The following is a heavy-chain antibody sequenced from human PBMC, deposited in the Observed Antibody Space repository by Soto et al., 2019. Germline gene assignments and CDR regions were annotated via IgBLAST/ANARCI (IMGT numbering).Heavy chain of an antibody. Sequence: ASVKVSCKASGYTFTTFGISWVRQAPGQGLEWMGWIDPKNGNTKDAQKFQGRVTMTTDTSTSTAYMELRSLRSDDMAVYFCAKEYCGTSRCFLPDYWGQGALVTVSS. V-gene: IGHV1-18*03. CDR1: GYTFTTFG. CDR3: AKEYCGTSRCFLPDY. D-gene: IGHD2-2*01. CDR2: IDPKNGNT. J-gene: IGHJ4*02.